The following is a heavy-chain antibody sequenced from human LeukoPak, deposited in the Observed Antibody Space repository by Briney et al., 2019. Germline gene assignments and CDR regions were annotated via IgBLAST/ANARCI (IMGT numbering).Heavy chain of an antibody. V-gene: IGHV1-18*01. CDR3: TRVDPGYYRVGY. D-gene: IGHD3-22*01. J-gene: IGHJ4*02. Sequence: ASVNVSCKASGYTFTSYGITWVRQAPGQGLEWMGWIGTHNGKTNYAQNLQGRVTMTTDTSTSTAYMELRSLRSDDTAVYYCTRVDPGYYRVGYWGQGTLVTVSS. CDR2: IGTHNGKT. CDR1: GYTFTSYG.